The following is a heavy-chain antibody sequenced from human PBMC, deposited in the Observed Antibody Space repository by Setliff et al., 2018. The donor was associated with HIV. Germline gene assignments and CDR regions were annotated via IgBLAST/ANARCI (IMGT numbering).Heavy chain of an antibody. Sequence: ASVKVSCKASGYTFTSYDINWVRQATGQGLEWMGWMNPNSGNTGYAQKFQGRVTITRSTSISTAYMELSSLRSEDTAVYYCARVVTGGGNWFDPWGQGTLLTVSS. CDR2: MNPNSGNT. D-gene: IGHD2-21*02. J-gene: IGHJ5*02. CDR1: GYTFTSYD. CDR3: ARVVTGGGNWFDP. V-gene: IGHV1-8*03.